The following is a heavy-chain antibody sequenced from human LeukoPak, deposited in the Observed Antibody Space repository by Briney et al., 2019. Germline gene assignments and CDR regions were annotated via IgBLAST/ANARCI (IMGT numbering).Heavy chain of an antibody. CDR3: ARDQVWELRGGFDP. J-gene: IGHJ5*02. V-gene: IGHV3-74*01. CDR1: GFTFSSYW. CDR2: INSDGSST. Sequence: GGSLRLSCAASGFTFSSYWMHWVCQAPGKGLVWFSRINSDGSSTCYADSVKGRFTISRDKAKNTLYLQMNSLRAEDTVLYYCARDQVWELRGGFDPWNRGTLVTVSS. D-gene: IGHD1-26*01.